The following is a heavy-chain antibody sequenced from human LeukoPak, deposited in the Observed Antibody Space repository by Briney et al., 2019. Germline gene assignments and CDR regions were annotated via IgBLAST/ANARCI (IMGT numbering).Heavy chain of an antibody. CDR2: IHHSGST. V-gene: IGHV4-4*02. J-gene: IGHJ4*02. Sequence: RTSGTLSLTCAVSSVSISSSNCWSWVRQPPGKGLEWIGEIHHSGSTNSNPSLKSRVTISVDKSKNQFSLKLSSVTVADTALYYCACKTTTAVGTFDYWGQGTQVTVSS. CDR1: SVSISSSNC. CDR3: ACKTTTAVGTFDY. D-gene: IGHD6-13*01.